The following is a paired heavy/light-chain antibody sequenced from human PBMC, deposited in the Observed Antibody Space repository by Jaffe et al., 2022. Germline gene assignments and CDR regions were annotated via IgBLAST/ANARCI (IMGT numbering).Heavy chain of an antibody. V-gene: IGHV4-38-2*01. CDR1: GYSISSGYY. J-gene: IGHJ5*02. CDR3: ARLIPVRSWYDILTGYSGFDP. CDR2: IYHSGST. D-gene: IGHD3-9*01. Sequence: QVQLQESGPGLVKPSETLSLTCAVSGYSISSGYYWGWIRQPPGKGLEWIGSIYHSGSTYYNPSLKSRVTISVDTSKNQFSLKLSSVTAADTAVYYCARLIPVRSWYDILTGYSGFDPWGQGTLVTVSS.
Light chain of an antibody. CDR2: EGS. CDR3: CSYAGSSRVV. Sequence: QSALTQPASVSGSPGQSITISCTGTSSDVGSYNLVSWYQQHPGKAPKLMIYEGSKRPSGVSNRFSGSKSGNTASLTISGLQAEDEADYYCCSYAGSSRVVFGGGTKLTVL. V-gene: IGLV2-23*01. J-gene: IGLJ2*01. CDR1: SSDVGSYNL.